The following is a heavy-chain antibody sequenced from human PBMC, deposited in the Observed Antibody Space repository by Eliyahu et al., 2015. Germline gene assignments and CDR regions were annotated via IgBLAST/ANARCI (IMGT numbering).Heavy chain of an antibody. D-gene: IGHD2-15*01. CDR3: ATXRYDT. CDR2: ISPDGSAR. J-gene: IGHJ5*02. V-gene: IGHV3-7*01. Sequence: EVQLVESGGDLVPPGGSLRLSCAASGFSFSNQWLNWVRQAPGNGLEWVGNISPDGSARIYVDSVRGRFTISRDNAHNSLHLQMSSLRAEDTAVYFCATXRYDTWGQGTLVTVSS. CDR1: GFSFSNQW.